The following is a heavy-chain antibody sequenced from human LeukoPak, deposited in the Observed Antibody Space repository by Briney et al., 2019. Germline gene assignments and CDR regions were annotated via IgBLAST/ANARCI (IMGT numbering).Heavy chain of an antibody. CDR3: VTLLSNAAFDY. CDR2: INPNSGGT. V-gene: IGHV1-2*02. Sequence: GASVKVSCKASGYTFTGYYMHWVRQAPGQGLEWMGWINPNSGGTNYAQKFQGRVTTTRDTSISTAYMELSRLRSDDTAVYYCVTLLSNAAFDYWGQGTLVTVSS. J-gene: IGHJ4*02. D-gene: IGHD6-25*01. CDR1: GYTFTGYY.